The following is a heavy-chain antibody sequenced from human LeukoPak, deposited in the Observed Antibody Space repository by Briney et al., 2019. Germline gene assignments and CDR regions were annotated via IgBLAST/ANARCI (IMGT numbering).Heavy chain of an antibody. J-gene: IGHJ5*02. Sequence: PGRSLRLSCAASGFTFNSFAMHWVRQAPGKGLEWVAIVSYDGSNQYYSDSVKGRFTISRDNSKNTLYLQMNSLRAEDTAVYYCAKDLTDDHYSWFDPWGQGTLVTVSS. V-gene: IGHV3-30*18. CDR3: AKDLTDDHYSWFDP. CDR1: GFTFNSFA. CDR2: VSYDGSNQ.